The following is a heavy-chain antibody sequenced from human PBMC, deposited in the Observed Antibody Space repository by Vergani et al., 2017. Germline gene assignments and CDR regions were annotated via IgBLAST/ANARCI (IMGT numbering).Heavy chain of an antibody. Sequence: QVQLQQWGAGLLKPSETLSLTCAVIGGPSSGNYWTWTGQPQGKGLEWIGETNHSGSTNYTPSLKSRVTISVDTSKTQFSRKLSSVTAAATAVYYCARGSPPEGESRHEPGGHIWGQGTMVTVSS. D-gene: IGHD1-14*01. J-gene: IGHJ3*02. CDR3: ARGSPPEGESRHEPGGHI. V-gene: IGHV4-34*01. CDR1: GGPSSGNY. CDR2: TNHSGST.